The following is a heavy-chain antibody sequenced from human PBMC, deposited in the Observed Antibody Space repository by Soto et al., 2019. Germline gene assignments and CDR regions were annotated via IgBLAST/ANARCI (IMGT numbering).Heavy chain of an antibody. Sequence: PGGSLRLSCAASGFTFSSYAMTWVRQAPGKGLEWVSAISGSGGSTYYADPVKSRFTISRDNYKNTLYLQMNSLRADDTAVYYCAKPSPTMVRGAFFDYWGQGTLVTVSS. CDR2: ISGSGGST. CDR3: AKPSPTMVRGAFFDY. CDR1: GFTFSSYA. D-gene: IGHD3-10*01. V-gene: IGHV3-23*01. J-gene: IGHJ4*02.